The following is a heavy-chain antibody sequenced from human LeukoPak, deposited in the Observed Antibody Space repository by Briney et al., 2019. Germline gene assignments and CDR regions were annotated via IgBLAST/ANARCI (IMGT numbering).Heavy chain of an antibody. CDR2: SGTRGGTK. V-gene: IGHV3-21*01. J-gene: IGHJ4*02. Sequence: GGSLRLSCAASGFTLSSLAMHWVRQAPGKGLEWVSSSGTRGGTKYYVDSVMGRFTISRDSAMNSVSLQINSLRAEDTAVYYCLLQMTYGELSDPDFRGQGTLVTVSS. D-gene: IGHD3-16*02. CDR3: LLQMTYGELSDPDF. CDR1: GFTLSSLA.